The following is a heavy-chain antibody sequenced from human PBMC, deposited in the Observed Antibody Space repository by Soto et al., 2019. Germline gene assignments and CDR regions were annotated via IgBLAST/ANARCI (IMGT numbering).Heavy chain of an antibody. CDR2: ISSSGSTI. V-gene: IGHV3-11*01. CDR1: GFTFSDYY. D-gene: IGHD5-18*01. Sequence: GGSLRLSCAASGFTFSDYYMSWIRQAPGKGLEWVSYISSSGSTIYYAVSVKGRFTISRDNAKNSLYLQMNSLRAEDLAVYSCESGGYSYGYHYGMDVWVQGTTVTVSS. J-gene: IGHJ6*02. CDR3: ESGGYSYGYHYGMDV.